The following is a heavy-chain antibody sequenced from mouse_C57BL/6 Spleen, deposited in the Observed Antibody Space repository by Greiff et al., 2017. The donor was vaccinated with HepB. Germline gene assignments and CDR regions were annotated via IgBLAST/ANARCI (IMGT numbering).Heavy chain of an antibody. D-gene: IGHD2-4*01. CDR1: GYAFSSYW. CDR3: ARRGYDYDDGFAY. Sequence: VHLVESGAELVKPGASVKISCKASGYAFSSYWMNWVKQRPGKGLEWIGQIYPGDGDTNYNGKFKGKATLTADKSSSTAYMQLSSLTSEDSAVYFCARRGYDYDDGFAYWGQGTLVTVSA. CDR2: IYPGDGDT. V-gene: IGHV1-80*01. J-gene: IGHJ3*01.